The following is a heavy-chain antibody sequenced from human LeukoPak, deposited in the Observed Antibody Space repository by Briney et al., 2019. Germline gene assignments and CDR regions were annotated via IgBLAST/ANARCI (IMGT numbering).Heavy chain of an antibody. CDR2: MSGSGGMT. D-gene: IGHD6-19*01. CDR1: GFTFSAYA. J-gene: IGHJ4*02. Sequence: GGSLRLSCAVSGFTFSAYAMSWVRQAPGKGLEWVSAMSGSGGMTYYADSVKGRFSISRDNSKNTLYLQINSLRAEDTAVYYCARVIYSGWEGELSDWGQGTLVTVSS. CDR3: ARVIYSGWEGELSD. V-gene: IGHV3-23*01.